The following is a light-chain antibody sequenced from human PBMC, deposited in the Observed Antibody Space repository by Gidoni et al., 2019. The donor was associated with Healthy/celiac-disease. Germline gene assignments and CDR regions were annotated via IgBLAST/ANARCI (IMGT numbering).Light chain of an antibody. CDR3: QQYNNWQET. CDR1: QSVSSN. CDR2: GAS. V-gene: IGKV3-15*01. Sequence: EIVMTQSPATLSVSPGESATLSCRASQSVSSNLAWYQQKPGQAPRLLIYGASTRATGIPARFSGSGSGTEFTLTISSLQSEDFAVYYCQQYNNWQETFGQGTKVEIK. J-gene: IGKJ1*01.